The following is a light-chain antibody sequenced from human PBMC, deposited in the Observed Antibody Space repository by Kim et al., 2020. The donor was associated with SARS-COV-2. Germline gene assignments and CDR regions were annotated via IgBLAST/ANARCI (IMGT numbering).Light chain of an antibody. CDR3: NSRDSSGHIRV. CDR2: GKN. V-gene: IGLV3-19*01. Sequence: SSELTQDPAVSVALGQIVRITCQGDSLRSYYASWYQQKPGQAPVLVIYGKNNRPSGIPDRFSGSSSGNTASLTITGAQAEDEADYYCNSRDSSGHIRVFGGGTQLTVL. J-gene: IGLJ2*01. CDR1: SLRSYY.